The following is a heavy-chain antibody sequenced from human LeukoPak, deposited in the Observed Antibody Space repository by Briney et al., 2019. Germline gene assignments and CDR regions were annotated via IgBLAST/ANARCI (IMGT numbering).Heavy chain of an antibody. J-gene: IGHJ4*02. Sequence: GGSLRLSCAASGFTFSAYSMNWVRQAPGKGLAWVSSISSSSSYIYYADSVKGRFTLSRDNAKKSLYLQMNSLRAEDTAVYYGARVLTGTTGRIDYWGQGTLVTVSS. CDR2: ISSSSSYI. D-gene: IGHD1-7*01. CDR1: GFTFSAYS. CDR3: ARVLTGTTGRIDY. V-gene: IGHV3-21*01.